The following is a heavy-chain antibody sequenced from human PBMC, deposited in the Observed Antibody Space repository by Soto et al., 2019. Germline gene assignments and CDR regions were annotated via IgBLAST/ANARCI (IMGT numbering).Heavy chain of an antibody. D-gene: IGHD1-26*01. V-gene: IGHV3-23*01. Sequence: EVQLLESGGDLVQPGGSLRLSCAAAGFTFSNYAMTWVRQAPGKGLEWVSLITGTGITTYYADSVKGRFTISRDNSKNTLYLQMDSLRAEDTAVYYCAKAVSESIRYFDYWGQGTLVTVSS. J-gene: IGHJ4*02. CDR1: GFTFSNYA. CDR2: ITGTGITT. CDR3: AKAVSESIRYFDY.